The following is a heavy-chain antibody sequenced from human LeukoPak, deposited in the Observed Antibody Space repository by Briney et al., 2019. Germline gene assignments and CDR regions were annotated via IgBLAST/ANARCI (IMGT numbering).Heavy chain of an antibody. CDR3: ARVMEYYYYYMDV. V-gene: IGHV3-48*03. CDR1: GFTFSNYG. Sequence: GGSLRLSCAASGFTFSNYGMNWVRQAPGKGLEWVSYISHSVSTIYYTDSVKGRFTISRDNAKNSLYLQMNSLRAEDTAVYYCARVMEYYYYYMDVWGKGTTVTVSS. J-gene: IGHJ6*03. CDR2: ISHSVSTI. D-gene: IGHD3-10*01.